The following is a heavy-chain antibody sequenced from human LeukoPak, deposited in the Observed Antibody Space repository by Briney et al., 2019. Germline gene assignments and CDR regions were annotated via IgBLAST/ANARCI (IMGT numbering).Heavy chain of an antibody. J-gene: IGHJ6*03. D-gene: IGHD5-12*01. Sequence: SETLSLTCAVYGGSFSGYYWSWIRQPPGKGLEGIGEINHSGSTNYNPSLKTRGTILGDTSKHQLSLKLRSVTAADPAVYYCARGLLAWLPQVYYMDVWGKGTTVPVSS. V-gene: IGHV4-34*01. CDR2: INHSGST. CDR3: ARGLLAWLPQVYYMDV. CDR1: GGSFSGYY.